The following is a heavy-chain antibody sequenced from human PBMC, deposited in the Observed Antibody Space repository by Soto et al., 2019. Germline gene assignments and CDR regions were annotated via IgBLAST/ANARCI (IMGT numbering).Heavy chain of an antibody. CDR2: IYRDGTT. Sequence: EVQLVESGGGLIQYGGSLRLSCAASGFTVNSTYMNWVRQAPGKGLEWVSIIYRDGTTYYADSVKGRFTISRDNSKNTLYLQMNSLRVEDTAVYYCARGRIAARTFFDYWGQGTLVTVSS. V-gene: IGHV3-53*02. D-gene: IGHD6-6*01. CDR1: GFTVNSTY. J-gene: IGHJ4*02. CDR3: ARGRIAARTFFDY.